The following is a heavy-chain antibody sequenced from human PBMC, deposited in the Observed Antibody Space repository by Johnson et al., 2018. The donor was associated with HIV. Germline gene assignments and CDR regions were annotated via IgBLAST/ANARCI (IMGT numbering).Heavy chain of an antibody. J-gene: IGHJ3*02. CDR2: ISYDGSNK. V-gene: IGHV3-30*04. CDR3: ARVRGDCNGASCYRWGTFDI. Sequence: QVQLVESGGGVVQPGRSLRLSCAASGFTFSSYAMHWVRQAPGKGLEWVAVISYDGSNKYYADSVKGRFTISRDNSKNTLYLQMNSLRAEDTAVYYCARVRGDCNGASCYRWGTFDIWGQGTMVTVSS. CDR1: GFTFSSYA. D-gene: IGHD2-15*01.